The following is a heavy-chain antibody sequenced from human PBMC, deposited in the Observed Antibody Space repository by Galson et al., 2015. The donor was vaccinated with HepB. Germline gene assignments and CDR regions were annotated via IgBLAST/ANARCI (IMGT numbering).Heavy chain of an antibody. CDR1: GFTFSGYY. J-gene: IGHJ4*02. D-gene: IGHD3-10*01. CDR3: ARDSDGSGSPPFEF. CDR2: INSASDYT. Sequence: SLRLSCAASGFTFSGYYMAWIRQAPGKGLEWITYINSASDYTNYADSVKGRFTISRDNAEDSLYLQMNSLRAEDTAVYYCARDSDGSGSPPFEFWGQGTLVTVSS. V-gene: IGHV3-11*06.